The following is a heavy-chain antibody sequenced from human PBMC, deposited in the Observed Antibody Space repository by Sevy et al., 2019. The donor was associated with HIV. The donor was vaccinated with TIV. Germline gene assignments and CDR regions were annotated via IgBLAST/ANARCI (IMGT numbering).Heavy chain of an antibody. CDR2: ISSSSSTI. V-gene: IGHV3-48*02. CDR3: ARDSPGYSSGWYTEYYYYYYGMDV. J-gene: IGHJ6*02. D-gene: IGHD6-19*01. CDR1: GFTFSSYS. Sequence: GESLKISCAASGFTFSSYSMNWVRQAPGKGLEWVSYISSSSSTIYYADSVKGRFTISRDNAKNSLYLQMNSLRDEDTAGYYCARDSPGYSSGWYTEYYYYYYGMDVWGQGTTVTVSS.